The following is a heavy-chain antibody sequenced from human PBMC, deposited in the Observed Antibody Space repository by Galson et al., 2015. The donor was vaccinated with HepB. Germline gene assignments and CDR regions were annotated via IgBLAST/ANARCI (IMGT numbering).Heavy chain of an antibody. J-gene: IGHJ4*02. V-gene: IGHV7-4-1*02. CDR1: GYTFTTYA. CDR2: INTNTGNP. CDR3: ARNLPPQTTVTTWAFGF. Sequence: SVKVSCKASGYTFTTYAINWVRQAPGQGLEWMGWINTNTGNPTYVQGFTGRFVFSLDTSVSTTFLQLSSLKPEDTAVYFCARNLPPQTTVTTWAFGFWGQGTLVTVSS. D-gene: IGHD4-11*01.